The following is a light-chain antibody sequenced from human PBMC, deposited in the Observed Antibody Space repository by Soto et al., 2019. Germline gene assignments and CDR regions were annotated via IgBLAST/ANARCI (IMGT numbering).Light chain of an antibody. V-gene: IGKV1-5*03. CDR1: QSISIW. J-gene: IGKJ1*01. Sequence: DIQMTQSPSTLSASVGDRVAISCRASQSISIWLAWYQQKPGKAPKLLIYKATSLESGVPSRFSGSGSGTEFTLTIISLQPDDFETYYSQQYNDYSWTFGQGTKVEIK. CDR2: KAT. CDR3: QQYNDYSWT.